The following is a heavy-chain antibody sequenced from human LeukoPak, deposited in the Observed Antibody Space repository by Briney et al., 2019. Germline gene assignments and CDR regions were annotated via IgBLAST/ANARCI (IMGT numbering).Heavy chain of an antibody. V-gene: IGHV4-61*01. CDR2: IYYSGST. D-gene: IGHD2-21*02. Sequence: PSETLSLTCTVSGGSVSSGSYYWSWIRQPPGKGLEWIGYIYYSGSTNYNPSLKSRVTISVDTSKNQFSLRLSSVTAADTAVYYCARSAILWVATARAYYFDYWGQGTLVTVSS. CDR3: ARSAILWVATARAYYFDY. J-gene: IGHJ4*02. CDR1: GGSVSSGSYY.